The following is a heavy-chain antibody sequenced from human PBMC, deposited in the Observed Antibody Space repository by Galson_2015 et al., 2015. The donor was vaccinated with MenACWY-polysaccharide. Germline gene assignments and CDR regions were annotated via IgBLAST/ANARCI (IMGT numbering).Heavy chain of an antibody. V-gene: IGHV3-23*01. Sequence: SLRLSCAASAFDFNKYVMNLVRQPPGKGLQWVSSITPTGGTPSYADSVRGRFTITRDNPKNTLYLQMNRLGAEDTAVYYCAKGSYRANAVLSYYYYYMDVWGKGTTVTVSS. CDR3: AKGSYRANAVLSYYYYYMDV. D-gene: IGHD4/OR15-4a*01. CDR1: AFDFNKYV. J-gene: IGHJ6*03. CDR2: ITPTGGTP.